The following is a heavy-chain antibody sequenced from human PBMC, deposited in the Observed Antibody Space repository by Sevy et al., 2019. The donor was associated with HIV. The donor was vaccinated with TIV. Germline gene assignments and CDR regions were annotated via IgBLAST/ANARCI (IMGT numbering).Heavy chain of an antibody. Sequence: GGSLRLSCAASGFTFSSYAMSWVRQAPGKGLEWVSAISGSGGSTYYAYSVKGRFTISRDNSKNTRYLQMNSLRAEDTAVYYCAKAGSSWYYAFDIWGQGTMVTVSS. CDR1: GFTFSSYA. J-gene: IGHJ3*02. V-gene: IGHV3-23*01. D-gene: IGHD6-13*01. CDR2: ISGSGGST. CDR3: AKAGSSWYYAFDI.